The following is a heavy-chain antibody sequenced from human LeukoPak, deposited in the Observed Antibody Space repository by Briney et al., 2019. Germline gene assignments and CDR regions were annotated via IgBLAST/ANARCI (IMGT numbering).Heavy chain of an antibody. J-gene: IGHJ4*02. Sequence: GASVKVSCKASGGTFSSCAISWVRQAPGQGLEWMGGIIPIFGTANYAQKFQGRVTITTDESTSTAYMELSSLRSEDTAVYYCAREPAKTYYYDSSGYYYGYWGQGTLVTVSP. CDR1: GGTFSSCA. V-gene: IGHV1-69*05. CDR2: IIPIFGTA. CDR3: AREPAKTYYYDSSGYYYGY. D-gene: IGHD3-22*01.